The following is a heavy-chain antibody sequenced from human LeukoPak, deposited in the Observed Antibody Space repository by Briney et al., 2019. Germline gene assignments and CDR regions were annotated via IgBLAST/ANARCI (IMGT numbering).Heavy chain of an antibody. J-gene: IGHJ4*02. CDR2: INQDGSEK. Sequence: GGSLRLSCAASGFTFSNYWMNWVRQAAEKGLEWVANINQDGSEKYYVDSVKGRFTISRDNAKNSLYLQMNSLSTEDTAVYYCATTRILDYWGQGTLVTVSS. D-gene: IGHD4-11*01. CDR1: GFTFSNYW. V-gene: IGHV3-7*01. CDR3: ATTRILDY.